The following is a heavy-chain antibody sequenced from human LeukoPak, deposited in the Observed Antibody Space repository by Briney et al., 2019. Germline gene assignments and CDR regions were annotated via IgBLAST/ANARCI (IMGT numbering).Heavy chain of an antibody. D-gene: IGHD6-13*01. J-gene: IGHJ5*02. CDR3: ARAGSDSSSWYVDWFDP. Sequence: SVKVSCKASGGTFSSYAISWVRQAPGQGLEWMGGIIPIFGTANYAQKLQGRVTMTTDTSTSTAYMELRSLRSDDTAVYYCARAGSDSSSWYVDWFDPWGQGTLVTVSS. CDR2: IIPIFGTA. CDR1: GGTFSSYA. V-gene: IGHV1-69*05.